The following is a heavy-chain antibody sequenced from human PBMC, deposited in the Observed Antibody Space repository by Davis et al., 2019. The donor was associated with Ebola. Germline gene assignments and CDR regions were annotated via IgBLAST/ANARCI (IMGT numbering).Heavy chain of an antibody. Sequence: PSETLSLTCTVSDGSMTNYYWSWIRQPPGKGLEWIGHVYYTGSTNYNPSLRSRVAISVDTSKNQFSLKVTSVTAADTAVYYCARDTYYSGSGSYFGDTFDSWGQGTTVIVSS. J-gene: IGHJ3*01. D-gene: IGHD3-10*01. CDR3: ARDTYYSGSGSYFGDTFDS. CDR1: DGSMTNYY. CDR2: VYYTGST. V-gene: IGHV4-59*01.